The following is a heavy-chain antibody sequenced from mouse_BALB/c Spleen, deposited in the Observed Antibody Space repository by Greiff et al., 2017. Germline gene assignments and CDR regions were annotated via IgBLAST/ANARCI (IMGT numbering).Heavy chain of an antibody. CDR3: AREDTTIFDY. CDR1: GYSITSDYA. V-gene: IGHV3-2*02. Sequence: EVQLQESGPGLVKPSQSLSLTCTVTGYSITSDYAWNWIRQFPGNKLEWMGYISYSGSTSYNPSLKSRISITRDTSKNQFFLQLNSVTTEDTATYYCAREDTTIFDYWGQGTTLTVSS. CDR2: ISYSGST. D-gene: IGHD1-1*01. J-gene: IGHJ2*01.